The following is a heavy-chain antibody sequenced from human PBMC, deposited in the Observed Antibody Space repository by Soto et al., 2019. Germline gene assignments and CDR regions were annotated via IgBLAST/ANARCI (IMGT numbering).Heavy chain of an antibody. Sequence: GGSLRLSCAASGFTFRSYGMHWVRQAPGKGLEWVAVISYDGTEKYHADSVKGRFTISRDNSKNTLYLQVNSLRAEDTAVYYCARKPETGTTVPFDYWGQGT. CDR3: ARKPETGTTVPFDY. D-gene: IGHD1-1*01. CDR1: GFTFRSYG. V-gene: IGHV3-30*03. J-gene: IGHJ4*02. CDR2: ISYDGTEK.